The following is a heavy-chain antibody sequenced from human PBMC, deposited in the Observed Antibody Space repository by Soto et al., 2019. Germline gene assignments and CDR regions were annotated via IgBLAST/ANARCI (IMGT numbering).Heavy chain of an antibody. D-gene: IGHD6-19*01. V-gene: IGHV1-3*05. CDR3: ARDLYKISGWFGNWFDP. J-gene: IGHJ5*02. CDR2: INAGNGNT. Sequence: QVQLVQSGAEEKKPGASVKVSCKASGYTFTSYAMHWVRQAPGQRLEWMGWINAGNGNTKYSQKFQGRVTITRDTSASTADMELSSLRSEDTAVYYCARDLYKISGWFGNWFDPWGQGTLVTVSS. CDR1: GYTFTSYA.